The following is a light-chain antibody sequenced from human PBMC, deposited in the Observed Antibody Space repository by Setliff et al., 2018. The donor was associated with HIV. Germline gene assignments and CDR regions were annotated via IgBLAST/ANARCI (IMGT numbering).Light chain of an antibody. CDR1: SSDVGSYDY. V-gene: IGLV2-14*01. CDR2: EVS. Sequence: QSALIQPPSVSGSPGQSVTISCTGTSSDVGSYDYVSWYQHRPGKAPKVVIYEVSNRPSGVSNRFSGSKSGNTASLTISGLQAEEEADYYCSSYTSSGTPVFGGGTKVTVL. J-gene: IGLJ3*02. CDR3: SSYTSSGTPV.